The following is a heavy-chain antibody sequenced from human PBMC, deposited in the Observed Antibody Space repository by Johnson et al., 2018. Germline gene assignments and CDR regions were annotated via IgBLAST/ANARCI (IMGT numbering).Heavy chain of an antibody. CDR3: TRLFVAVDGQRNYYCYMDV. V-gene: IGHV3-73*01. CDR2: IRGNANSYAT. D-gene: IGHD6-19*01. CDR1: GFTFSGSA. J-gene: IGHJ6*03. Sequence: EVQLVESGGGLVQPGGSLKLSCAASGFTFSGSAIHWVRQASGKGLEWIGRIRGNANSYATTYTESLKGRFTIPRDDSKNTAYLQMNSLKTEDTDVYYCTRLFVAVDGQRNYYCYMDVWGKGTTVTVSS.